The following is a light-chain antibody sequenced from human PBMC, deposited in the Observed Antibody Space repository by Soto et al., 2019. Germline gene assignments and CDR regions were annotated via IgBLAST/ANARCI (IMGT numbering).Light chain of an antibody. CDR2: AAS. CDR1: QSITTY. Sequence: EIQMTQSPSSLSASVGDRVTITCRTSQSITTYLNWYQQKLGKAPKLLVFAASNLLGGVPSRFSGSGSGTDFTLTISSLQPEDFATYYCQQSYSTPWTFGQGTKVEIK. J-gene: IGKJ1*01. CDR3: QQSYSTPWT. V-gene: IGKV1-39*01.